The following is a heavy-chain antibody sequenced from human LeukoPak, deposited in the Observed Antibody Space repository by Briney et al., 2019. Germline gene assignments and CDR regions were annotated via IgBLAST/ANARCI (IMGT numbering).Heavy chain of an antibody. CDR3: ARSSRGVHLYYYYYMDV. D-gene: IGHD3-10*01. CDR1: GGSFSGYY. Sequence: PSETLSLTCAVYGGSFSGYYWSWIRQPPGKGLEWIGEINHSGSTNYNPPLKSRVTISVDTSKNQFSLKLSSVTAADTAVYYCARSSRGVHLYYYYYMDVWGKGTTVTISS. J-gene: IGHJ6*03. V-gene: IGHV4-34*01. CDR2: INHSGST.